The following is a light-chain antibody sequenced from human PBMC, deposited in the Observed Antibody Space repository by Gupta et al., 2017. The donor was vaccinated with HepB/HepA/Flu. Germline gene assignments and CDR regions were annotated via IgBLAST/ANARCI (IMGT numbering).Light chain of an antibody. Sequence: QLVLTQSPSASASLGASVKLTCTLSSGHSSYAIAWHQQQPEKGPRYLMKLNSDGSHSKGGGIPDRFSGSSSGAERYLTISSLQSEDEGDYYCQTWGTVSWVFGGGTKLTVL. CDR2: LNSDGSH. CDR1: SGHSSYA. J-gene: IGLJ3*02. CDR3: QTWGTVSWV. V-gene: IGLV4-69*01.